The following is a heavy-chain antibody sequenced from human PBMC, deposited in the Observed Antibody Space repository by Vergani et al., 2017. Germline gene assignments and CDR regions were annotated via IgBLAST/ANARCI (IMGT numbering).Heavy chain of an antibody. CDR1: GSSISSSNW. V-gene: IGHV4-4*03. CDR3: AGDHDIWVFDY. J-gene: IGHJ4*02. D-gene: IGHD3-9*01. Sequence: QVQLQESGPGLVKPPGTLSLICAVSGSSISSSNWWSWVRQPPGKGVEWIGEIYHSGSTNYNPSLKSRVTISSDKSKNQFPLKLSSVTAADTAVYYCAGDHDIWVFDYWGQGTLVTVSS. CDR2: IYHSGST.